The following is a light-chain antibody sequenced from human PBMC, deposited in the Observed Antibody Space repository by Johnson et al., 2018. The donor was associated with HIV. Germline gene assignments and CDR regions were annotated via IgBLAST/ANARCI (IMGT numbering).Light chain of an antibody. Sequence: HSVLTQPPSVSAAPGQKVTISCFGSDSDIGNNYVSWYQQLPGTAPKLLIYDNNKRPSGIPDRFSGSKSGTSATLGITGLQTGDEADYYCETWDSSLGWVFVTGTKVTVL. J-gene: IGLJ1*01. CDR1: DSDIGNNY. V-gene: IGLV1-51*01. CDR3: ETWDSSLGWV. CDR2: DNN.